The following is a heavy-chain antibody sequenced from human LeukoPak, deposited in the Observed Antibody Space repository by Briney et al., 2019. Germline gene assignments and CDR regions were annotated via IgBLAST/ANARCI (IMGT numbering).Heavy chain of an antibody. V-gene: IGHV4-39*01. CDR1: GGSISSSSYY. CDR3: ARGGSRSGYYGFPPLVDFDY. CDR2: IYYSGST. J-gene: IGHJ4*02. D-gene: IGHD3-3*01. Sequence: PSETLSLTCTVSGGSISSSSYYWGWIRQPPGKGLEWIGSIYYSGSTYYNPSLKSRVTISVDTSKNQFSLKLSSVTAADTAVYYCARGGSRSGYYGFPPLVDFDYWGQGTLVTVSS.